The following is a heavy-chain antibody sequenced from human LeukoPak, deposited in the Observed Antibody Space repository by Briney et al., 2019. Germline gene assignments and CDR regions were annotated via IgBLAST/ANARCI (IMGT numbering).Heavy chain of an antibody. CDR3: ARMLCDFWSWGGYYYGMDV. V-gene: IGHV4-34*01. CDR1: GGSFSGYY. D-gene: IGHD3-3*01. Sequence: PSETLSLTCAVYGGSFSGYYWSWIRQPPGKGLEWIGEINHSGSTNYNPSLKSRVTISVDTSKNQFSLKLSSVTAADTAVYYCARMLCDFWSWGGYYYGMDVWGQGTTVTVSS. J-gene: IGHJ6*02. CDR2: INHSGST.